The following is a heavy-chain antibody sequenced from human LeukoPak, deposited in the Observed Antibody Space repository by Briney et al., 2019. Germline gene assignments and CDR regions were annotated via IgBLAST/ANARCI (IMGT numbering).Heavy chain of an antibody. D-gene: IGHD2-2*01. CDR1: EFTFRSHS. CDR3: ARSLKVSAALDAFDI. J-gene: IGHJ3*02. Sequence: GGSLRLSCAASEFTFRSHSMSWVRQAPGKGLEWVSSISRSGGSIYYADSLKGRFTISRDNAKNSLYLQMNSLRAEDTAVYFCARSLKVSAALDAFDIRGQGTMVTVSS. CDR2: ISRSGGSI. V-gene: IGHV3-21*01.